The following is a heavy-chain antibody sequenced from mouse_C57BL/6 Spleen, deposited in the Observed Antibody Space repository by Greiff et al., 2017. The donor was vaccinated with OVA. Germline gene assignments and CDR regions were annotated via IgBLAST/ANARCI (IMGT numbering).Heavy chain of an antibody. CDR3: ARGDSSGYWFAY. CDR2: IDPSDSYT. CDR1: GYTFTSYW. V-gene: IGHV1-69*01. J-gene: IGHJ3*01. D-gene: IGHD3-2*02. Sequence: QVQLQQPGAELVMPGASVKLSCKASGYTFTSYWMHWVKQRPGQGLEWIGEIDPSDSYTNYNQKFKGKSTLTVDKSSSTAYMQLSSLTSEDSEVDYCARGDSSGYWFAYWGQGTLVTVSA.